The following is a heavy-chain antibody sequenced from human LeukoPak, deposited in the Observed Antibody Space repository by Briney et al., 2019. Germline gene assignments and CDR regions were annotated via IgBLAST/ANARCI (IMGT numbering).Heavy chain of an antibody. Sequence: SQTLSLTCAISGDSVSSNSAAWNWIRQSPSRGLEWLGRIYYRSKWYNDYAVSVKSRITINPDTSKNQFSLQLNSVTPEDTAVYYCARDAEKRYSSSWYPYNWFDPWGQGTLVTVSS. J-gene: IGHJ5*02. CDR1: GDSVSSNSAA. CDR2: IYYRSKWYN. CDR3: ARDAEKRYSSSWYPYNWFDP. D-gene: IGHD6-13*01. V-gene: IGHV6-1*01.